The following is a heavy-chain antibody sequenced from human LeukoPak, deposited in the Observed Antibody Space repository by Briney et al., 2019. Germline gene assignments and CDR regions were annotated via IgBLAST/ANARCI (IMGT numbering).Heavy chain of an antibody. CDR3: AKNVFTTWYVAFDV. CDR1: GFTFSNYV. J-gene: IGHJ3*01. CDR2: ILTTSGSI. D-gene: IGHD6-13*01. Sequence: GGSLRLSCAASGFTFSNYVMSWVRQVPGKGLEWVSSILTTSGSIYYADSVRGRFTISRDNSKNTLYLQMNSLRGGDTAVYYCAKNVFTTWYVAFDVWGQGTMVTVSS. V-gene: IGHV3-23*01.